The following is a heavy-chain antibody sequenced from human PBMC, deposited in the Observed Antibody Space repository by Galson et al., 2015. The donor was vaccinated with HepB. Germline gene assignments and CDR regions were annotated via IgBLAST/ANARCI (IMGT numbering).Heavy chain of an antibody. J-gene: IGHJ4*02. V-gene: IGHV1-24*01. Sequence: SVKVSCKVSGYTLTELSMHWVRQAPGKGLEWMGGFDPEDGETIYAQKFQGRVTMTEDTSTDTAYMELSSLRSEDTAVYYCATAVGRHYYDSSGYHYWGQGTLVTVSS. CDR1: GYTLTELS. CDR2: FDPEDGET. CDR3: ATAVGRHYYDSSGYHY. D-gene: IGHD3-22*01.